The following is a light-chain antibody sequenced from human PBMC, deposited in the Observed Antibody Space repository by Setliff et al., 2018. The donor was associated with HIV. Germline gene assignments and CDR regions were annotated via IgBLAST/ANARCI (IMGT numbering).Light chain of an antibody. Sequence: QSVLTQPPSVSGAPGQRVTISCAGSSSNIGAGYDVHWYQQLPGTAPKLLIYGNRIRPSGVPDRFSGSKSGTSASLAITGLQAEDEADYYCCSYAGSTSFDVFGTGTKVTV. CDR1: SSNIGAGYD. CDR2: GNR. J-gene: IGLJ1*01. V-gene: IGLV1-40*01. CDR3: CSYAGSTSFDV.